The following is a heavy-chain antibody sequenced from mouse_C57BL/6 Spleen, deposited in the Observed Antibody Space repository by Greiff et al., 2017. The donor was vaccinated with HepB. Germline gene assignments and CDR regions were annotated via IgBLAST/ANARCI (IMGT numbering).Heavy chain of an antibody. J-gene: IGHJ2*01. Sequence: EVKLVESEGGLVQPGSSMKLSCTASGFTFSDYYMAWVRQVPEKGLEWVANINYDGSSTYYLDSLKSRFIISRDNAKNILYLQMSSLKSEDTATYYCARDGPEGYFDYWGQGTTLTVSS. V-gene: IGHV5-16*01. D-gene: IGHD3-1*01. CDR3: ARDGPEGYFDY. CDR1: GFTFSDYY. CDR2: INYDGSST.